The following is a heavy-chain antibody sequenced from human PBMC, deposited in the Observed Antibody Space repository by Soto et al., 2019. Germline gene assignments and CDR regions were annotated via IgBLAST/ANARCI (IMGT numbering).Heavy chain of an antibody. D-gene: IGHD3-10*01. J-gene: IGHJ4*02. CDR1: GSTFSSYA. CDR2: NSGSGGST. Sequence: GGSLRLSCAASGSTFSSYAMSWVRQAPGKGLEWVSANSGSGGSTYYADSVKGRFTISRDNSKNPRYLQMNSLRAEDTAVYYCGKGGSGSYSAIDYWGQGTLVTVSS. CDR3: GKGGSGSYSAIDY. V-gene: IGHV3-23*01.